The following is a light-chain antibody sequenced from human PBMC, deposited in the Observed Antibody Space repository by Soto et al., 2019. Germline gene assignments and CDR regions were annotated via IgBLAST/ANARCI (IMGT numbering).Light chain of an antibody. CDR1: QSISSN. J-gene: IGKJ4*01. CDR2: GTS. CDR3: QQYNNWPPLT. V-gene: IGKV3-15*01. Sequence: EIVMTQSPATLSVSPGERATLFCRASQSISSNLAWYQQKAGQAPRLLIYGTSTRATGIPARFSGSGSGTEFTLTISSLQSEDFAVYYCQQYNNWPPLTFGGX.